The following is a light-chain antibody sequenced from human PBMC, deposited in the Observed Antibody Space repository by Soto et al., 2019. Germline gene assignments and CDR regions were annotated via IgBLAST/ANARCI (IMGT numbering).Light chain of an antibody. CDR1: QSVSSSY. Sequence: ELVLTQSPGTLSLSPGERATLSCRASQSVSSSYLAWYQQKPGQPHRLLIYGETSRPTGIPDRFSGSGSGTDFTLTISRLETEDFAVYHCQQYDIAPRTFGQATKVDIK. CDR2: GET. V-gene: IGKV3-20*01. CDR3: QQYDIAPRT. J-gene: IGKJ1*01.